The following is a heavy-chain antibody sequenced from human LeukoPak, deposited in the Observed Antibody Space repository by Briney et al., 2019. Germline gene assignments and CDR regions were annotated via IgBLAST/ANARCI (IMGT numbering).Heavy chain of an antibody. J-gene: IGHJ4*02. CDR3: AKVGFADQIRDFVH. V-gene: IGHV3-23*01. Sequence: SGGSLRLHCAASGFTFTTYAMNWVRQAPGEGLDCVSGVSDSGLSTSYADSVRGRFTISRDNSKDTLYLQMSRLSAEDTAVYYCAKVGFADQIRDFVHWGQGTLVRVSS. CDR2: VSDSGLST. D-gene: IGHD3-9*01. CDR1: GFTFTTYA.